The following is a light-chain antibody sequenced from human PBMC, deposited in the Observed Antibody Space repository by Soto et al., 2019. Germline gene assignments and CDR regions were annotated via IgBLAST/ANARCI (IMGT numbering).Light chain of an antibody. CDR3: SSYTSSSTYV. J-gene: IGLJ1*01. CDR1: SSDVGGSNY. V-gene: IGLV2-14*03. Sequence: QSVLTQPASVSGSPGQSITISCTGTSSDVGGSNYVSWYQQHPGKAPKLIIFDVSHRPSGFSNFFSGAKSGNTASLTISGLQAEDEADYYCSSYTSSSTYVFGTGTKLTVL. CDR2: DVS.